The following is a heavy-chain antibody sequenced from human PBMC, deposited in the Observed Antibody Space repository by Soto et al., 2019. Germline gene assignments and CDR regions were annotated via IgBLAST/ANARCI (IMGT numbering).Heavy chain of an antibody. Sequence: SVKVSCKASGGTFSSYAISWVRQVPGQGLEWMGGIIPIFGTANYAQKFQGRVTITADESTSTAYMELSSLRSEDTAVYYCARGGLLGFRDSHPWFDPWGQGTLVTVSS. CDR3: ARGGLLGFRDSHPWFDP. D-gene: IGHD2-15*01. V-gene: IGHV1-69*13. CDR1: GGTFSSYA. J-gene: IGHJ5*02. CDR2: IIPIFGTA.